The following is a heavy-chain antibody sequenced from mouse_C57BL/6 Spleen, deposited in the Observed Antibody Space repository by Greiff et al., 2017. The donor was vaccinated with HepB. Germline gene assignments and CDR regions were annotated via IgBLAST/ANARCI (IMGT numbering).Heavy chain of an antibody. J-gene: IGHJ1*03. CDR1: GYSFTGYF. D-gene: IGHD1-1*01. CDR3: AREGEITTGYFDV. V-gene: IGHV1-20*01. Sequence: EVQLQQSGPELVKPGDSVKISCKASGYSFTGYFMTWVMQSPGKSLEWIGRINPYNGDTFYNQKFKGKATLTVDKSSSTAHMGLRSLTSEDSAVYYCAREGEITTGYFDVWGTGTTVTVSS. CDR2: INPYNGDT.